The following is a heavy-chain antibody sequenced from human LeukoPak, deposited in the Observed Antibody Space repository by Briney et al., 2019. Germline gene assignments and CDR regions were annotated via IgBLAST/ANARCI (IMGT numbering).Heavy chain of an antibody. CDR3: ARDQEGFDY. Sequence: ASVKVSCKASGYTFTSNYIHWGRQAPGHGLEWMGMIYPRDGSTSYAQKFQGRVTVTRDTSTSTVHMELSGLRSEDTAVYYCARDQEGFDYWGQGTLVTVSS. V-gene: IGHV1-46*01. CDR2: IYPRDGST. J-gene: IGHJ4*02. CDR1: GYTFTSNY.